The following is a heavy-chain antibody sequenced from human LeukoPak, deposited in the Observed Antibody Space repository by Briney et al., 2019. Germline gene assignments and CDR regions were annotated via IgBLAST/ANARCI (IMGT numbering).Heavy chain of an antibody. CDR1: GYSFTTYW. CDR3: ARGDYGDYRVFYTLFDY. J-gene: IGHJ4*02. D-gene: IGHD4-17*01. V-gene: IGHV5-51*01. Sequence: GESLKISCKGSGYSFTTYWIGWVRQMPGKGLEWMGIIYPGDSDTRYSPSFQGQVTISADKSISTAYLQWSSLKASDTAMYYCARGDYGDYRVFYTLFDYWGQGTLVTVSS. CDR2: IYPGDSDT.